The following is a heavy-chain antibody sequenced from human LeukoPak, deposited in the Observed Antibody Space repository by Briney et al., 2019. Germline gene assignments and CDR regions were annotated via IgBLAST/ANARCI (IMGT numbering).Heavy chain of an antibody. V-gene: IGHV4-59*01. J-gene: IGHJ2*01. CDR2: IYYSGST. CDR3: ARAVGCSGGSCYQGFDL. CDR1: GGSISSYY. D-gene: IGHD2-15*01. Sequence: SETLSLTCTVSGGSISSYYWSWIRQPPGKGLEWIGYIYYSGSTNYNPSLKSRVTISVDTSKNQFSLKLSSVTAADTAVYYCARAVGCSGGSCYQGFDLWGRGTLVTVSS.